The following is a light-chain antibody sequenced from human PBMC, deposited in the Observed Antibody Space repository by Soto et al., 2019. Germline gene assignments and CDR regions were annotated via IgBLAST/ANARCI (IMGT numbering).Light chain of an antibody. Sequence: DIPLTQSPSFLSASVGDTVTITCRASRDIGSYLAWYQHTPGNAPKLLIYTASILRSGVPSKFSGSGSGSEFTLTITGLQPEDCAACECGQVRDCPLTFGGGTRVVIE. CDR1: RDIGSY. CDR2: TAS. V-gene: IGKV1-9*01. CDR3: GQVRDCPLT. J-gene: IGKJ4*01.